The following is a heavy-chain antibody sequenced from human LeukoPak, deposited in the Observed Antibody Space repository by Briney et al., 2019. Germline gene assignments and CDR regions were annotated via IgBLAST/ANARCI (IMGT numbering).Heavy chain of an antibody. V-gene: IGHV1-69*04. CDR2: IIPILGIA. CDR1: GGTFSSYA. J-gene: IGHJ3*02. Sequence: VASVKVSCKASGGTFSSYAISWVRQAPGQGLEWMGRIIPILGIANYAQKFQGRVTITADKSTSTAYMELSSLRSEDTAVYYCAGNYDSSGYSRAFDIWGQGTMVTVSS. CDR3: AGNYDSSGYSRAFDI. D-gene: IGHD3-22*01.